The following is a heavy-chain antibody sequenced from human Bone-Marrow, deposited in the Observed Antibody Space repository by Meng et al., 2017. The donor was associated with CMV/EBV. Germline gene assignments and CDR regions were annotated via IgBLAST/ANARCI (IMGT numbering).Heavy chain of an antibody. CDR2: IWYDGTNK. Sequence: SGFTFSTCVMNWDRQAPGKGLEWVAVIWYDGTNKFYADSVKDRFTISRDNSKSTLYLQMNNVRADDTAIYYCARVQYSGYDYGFDYWGQGTLVTVSS. V-gene: IGHV3-33*01. CDR3: ARVQYSGYDYGFDY. J-gene: IGHJ4*02. CDR1: GFTFSTCV. D-gene: IGHD5-12*01.